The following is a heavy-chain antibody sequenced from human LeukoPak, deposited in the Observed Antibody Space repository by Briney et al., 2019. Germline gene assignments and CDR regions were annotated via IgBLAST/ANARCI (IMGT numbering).Heavy chain of an antibody. CDR1: GYTFTSYG. D-gene: IGHD5-18*01. V-gene: IGHV1-18*01. J-gene: IGHJ4*02. CDR3: ARDADTAMADYFDY. Sequence: ASVTVSCKASGYTFTSYGISWVRQAPGQGLEWMGWISAYNGNTNYAQKLQGRVTMTTDTSTSTAYMELRSLRSDDTAVYYCARDADTAMADYFDYWGQGTLVTVSS. CDR2: ISAYNGNT.